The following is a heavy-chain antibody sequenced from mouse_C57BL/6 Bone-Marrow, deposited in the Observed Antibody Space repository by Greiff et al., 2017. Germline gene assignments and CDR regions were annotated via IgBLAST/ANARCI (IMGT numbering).Heavy chain of an antibody. V-gene: IGHV14-4*01. D-gene: IGHD1-1*01. J-gene: IGHJ2*01. Sequence: EVQLQQSGAELVRPGASVKLSCTASGFNIKDDYMHWVQQRPEQGLEWIGWIDPENGDTEYASKFQGKATITADTSSNTAYRQLSGLTSEDTAVYYCTTVDYYNYWGQGTTLTVSS. CDR1: GFNIKDDY. CDR2: IDPENGDT. CDR3: TTVDYYNY.